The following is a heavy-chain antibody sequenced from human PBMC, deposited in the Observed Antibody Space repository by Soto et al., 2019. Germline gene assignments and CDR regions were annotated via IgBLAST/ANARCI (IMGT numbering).Heavy chain of an antibody. D-gene: IGHD2-21*02. V-gene: IGHV3-23*01. CDR1: GFTFSAYA. Sequence: PGGSLRLSCAASGFTFSAYAMSWVRQAPGKGLEWVSGISGSGESTHYTDSVKGRFTISRDKSKNTLYLQMNSLRAEDSAVYYCVKQRDVVVVTATRRPPNWFDPWGQGTQVTVSS. CDR3: VKQRDVVVVTATRRPPNWFDP. J-gene: IGHJ5*02. CDR2: ISGSGEST.